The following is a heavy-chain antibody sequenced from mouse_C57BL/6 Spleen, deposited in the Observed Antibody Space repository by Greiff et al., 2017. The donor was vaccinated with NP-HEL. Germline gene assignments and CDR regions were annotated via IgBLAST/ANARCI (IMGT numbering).Heavy chain of an antibody. Sequence: VQRVESGAELVKPGASVKISCKASGYAFSSYWMNWVKQRPGKGLEWIGQIYPGDGDTNYNGKFKGKATLTADKSSSTAYMQLSSLTSEDSAVYFCARWDDDGYYLFAYWGQGTLVTVSA. CDR2: IYPGDGDT. D-gene: IGHD2-3*01. CDR3: ARWDDDGYYLFAY. V-gene: IGHV1-80*01. CDR1: GYAFSSYW. J-gene: IGHJ3*01.